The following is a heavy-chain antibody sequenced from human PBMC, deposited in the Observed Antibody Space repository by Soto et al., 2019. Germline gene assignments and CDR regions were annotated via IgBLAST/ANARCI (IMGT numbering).Heavy chain of an antibody. D-gene: IGHD6-13*01. CDR2: IYPGDSDT. J-gene: IGHJ4*02. Sequence: EVQLVPSGAEVQKPGESLKISCKGSGYSFTSYWIGWVRQMPGKGLEGMGIIYPGDSDTRYSPSFQGQVTISAHKSISAAYLQWRSLQPADTVMYYGASVDRESRSWYPVSQVFDYWGQGTLVTVSS. CDR1: GYSFTSYW. CDR3: ASVDRESRSWYPVSQVFDY. V-gene: IGHV5-51*01.